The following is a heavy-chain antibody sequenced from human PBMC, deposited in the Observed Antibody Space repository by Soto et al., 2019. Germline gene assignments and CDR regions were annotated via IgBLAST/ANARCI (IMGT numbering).Heavy chain of an antibody. Sequence: QVQLVQSGAEVKKPGASVKVSCKASGYTFTGYYMHWVRQAPGQGLEWMGWINPNSGGPNYAQKFQGWVTMTRDTSISTAYMELSRLRSDDTAVYYCATGRSSSSRTAFDIWGQGTMVTVSS. CDR1: GYTFTGYY. CDR3: ATGRSSSSRTAFDI. CDR2: INPNSGGP. V-gene: IGHV1-2*04. D-gene: IGHD6-6*01. J-gene: IGHJ3*02.